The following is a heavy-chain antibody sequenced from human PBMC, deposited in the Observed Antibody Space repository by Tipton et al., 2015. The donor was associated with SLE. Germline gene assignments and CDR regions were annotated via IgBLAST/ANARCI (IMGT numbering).Heavy chain of an antibody. CDR2: IYDSSTF. D-gene: IGHD6-13*01. CDR3: AGSSSYFRSWFDP. V-gene: IGHV4-31*03. CDR1: GDSISSGGYY. J-gene: IGHJ5*02. Sequence: TLSLTCTVSGDSISSGGYYWSWLRQHPGKGLEWIGYIYDSSTFYYNPSLKTRLTMSIDTSKNQFSLRLTSVTAADTAVYYCAGSSSYFRSWFDPWGQGTLVIVTS.